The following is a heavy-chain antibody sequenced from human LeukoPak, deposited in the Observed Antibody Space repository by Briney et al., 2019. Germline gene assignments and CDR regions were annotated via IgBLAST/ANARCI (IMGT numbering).Heavy chain of an antibody. D-gene: IGHD3-9*01. CDR2: IYYSGST. CDR3: ARLYYDILTGYYEFDY. Sequence: SETLSLTCTVSGGSISSSSYYWGWIRQPPGKGLEWIGSIYYSGSTYYNPSLKSRVTISVDTSKNQFSLKLSSVTAADTAVYYCARLYYDILTGYYEFDYWGQGTLVTVSS. CDR1: GGSISSSSYY. J-gene: IGHJ4*02. V-gene: IGHV4-39*07.